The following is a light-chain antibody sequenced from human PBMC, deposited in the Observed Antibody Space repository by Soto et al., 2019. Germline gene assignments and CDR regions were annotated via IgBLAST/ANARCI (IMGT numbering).Light chain of an antibody. J-gene: IGLJ1*01. V-gene: IGLV1-40*01. CDR2: GNS. CDR1: SSNIGAGYD. Sequence: QSVLTQPPSVSGAPGQRVTISCTGSSSNIGAGYDVHWYQQLPGTAPKLLIYGNSNRPSGVPDRFSGSKSGTSASLAITVLQAEDEAYYYCQSYDSSLSGYVFGTGTKLTVL. CDR3: QSYDSSLSGYV.